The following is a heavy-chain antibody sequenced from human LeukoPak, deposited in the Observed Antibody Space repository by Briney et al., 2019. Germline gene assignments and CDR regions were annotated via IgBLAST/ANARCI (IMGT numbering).Heavy chain of an antibody. V-gene: IGHV3-53*04. Sequence: GGSLTLSFAPSGLTVSSNYMSWVRQAPGKGLGWVSIIYSGGSTYYADSVKGRFTISRHNSKNTLYLQMNSLRAEDTAVYYCAREVGGSAFDIWGQGTMVTVSS. CDR1: GLTVSSNY. CDR3: AREVGGSAFDI. J-gene: IGHJ3*02. D-gene: IGHD3-16*01. CDR2: IYSGGST.